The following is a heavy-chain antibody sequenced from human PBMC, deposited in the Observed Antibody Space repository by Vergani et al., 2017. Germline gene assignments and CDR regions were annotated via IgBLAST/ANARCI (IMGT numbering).Heavy chain of an antibody. CDR1: GFTFSSYS. Sequence: EVQLVESGRGLVKPGGSLRLSCAASGFTFSSYSMNWVRQAPGKGLEWVSSISSSSSYIYYAASVKGQFTISRDNAKNSLYLQMNSLRAEDTAVYYCARVLVASSGYYLPDYFDYWGQGTLVTVSS. J-gene: IGHJ4*02. V-gene: IGHV3-21*01. D-gene: IGHD3-22*01. CDR2: ISSSSSYI. CDR3: ARVLVASSGYYLPDYFDY.